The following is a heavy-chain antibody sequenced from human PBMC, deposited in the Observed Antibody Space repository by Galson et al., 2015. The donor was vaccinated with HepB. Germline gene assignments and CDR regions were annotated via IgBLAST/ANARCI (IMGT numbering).Heavy chain of an antibody. CDR2: INPSGGST. CDR1: GYTFTSYY. Sequence: SVKVSCKASGYTFTSYYMHWVRQAPGQGLEWMGIINPSGGSTSYAQKFQGRVTMTRDTSTSTVYMELSSLRSEDTAVYYCARDPPQAYCGGDCLGYWGQGTLVTVSS. J-gene: IGHJ4*02. V-gene: IGHV1-46*01. D-gene: IGHD2-21*02. CDR3: ARDPPQAYCGGDCLGY.